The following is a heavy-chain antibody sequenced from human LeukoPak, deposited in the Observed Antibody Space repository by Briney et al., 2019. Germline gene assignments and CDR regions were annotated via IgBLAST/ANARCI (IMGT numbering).Heavy chain of an antibody. CDR1: GFTFSSYG. CDR2: DWYHGGNK. D-gene: IGHD2-2*01. Sequence: GGSLRLSCAASGFTFSSYGIHWVRQAPGKGLEGVAVDWYHGGNKFYADSVKGRFTISRDNSKNTLYLQMNSLRAEDTAVYYCAKGTATPDLNYFGYWGQGTLVCVSP. J-gene: IGHJ4*02. CDR3: AKGTATPDLNYFGY. V-gene: IGHV3-33*06.